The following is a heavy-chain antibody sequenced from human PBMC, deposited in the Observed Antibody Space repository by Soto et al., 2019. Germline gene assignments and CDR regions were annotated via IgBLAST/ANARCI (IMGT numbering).Heavy chain of an antibody. CDR3: ARDKSPYSSGWHNRHFDY. Sequence: QVQLVESGGGVVQPGRSLRLSCAASGFTFSSYAMHWVRQAPGKGLEGVAVMSYDGSNKYYADSVKGRFTISRDNSKNTLYLQMTSLRAEDTAVYYCARDKSPYSSGWHNRHFDYWGQGTLVTVSS. V-gene: IGHV3-30-3*01. CDR2: MSYDGSNK. D-gene: IGHD6-19*01. CDR1: GFTFSSYA. J-gene: IGHJ4*02.